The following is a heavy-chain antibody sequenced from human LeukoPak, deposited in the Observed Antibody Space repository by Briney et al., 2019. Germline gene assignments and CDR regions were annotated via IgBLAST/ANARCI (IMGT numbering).Heavy chain of an antibody. J-gene: IGHJ6*03. CDR3: AREYSSSKYYYYYYMDV. Sequence: PSETLSLTCAVYGGSFSGYYWSWIRQPPGKGLEWIGEINHSGSTNYNPSLKSRVTISVDTSKNQFSLKLSSVTAADTAVYYCAREYSSSKYYYYYYMDVWGKGTTVTVSS. V-gene: IGHV4-34*01. CDR1: GGSFSGYY. D-gene: IGHD6-13*01. CDR2: INHSGST.